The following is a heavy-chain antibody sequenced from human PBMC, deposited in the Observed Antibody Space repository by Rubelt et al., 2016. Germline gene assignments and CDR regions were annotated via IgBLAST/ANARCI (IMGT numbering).Heavy chain of an antibody. Sequence: QVQLVQSGSELKKPGASVKVSCKASGYTFTSYAMNWVRQAPGQGLEWMGIINSSGGSTSYAQKFQGRVTMTRDTSTSTVYMELSSLRSEDTAVYYCARNHYSSSWYLNPWGQGTLVTVSS. V-gene: IGHV1-46*01. D-gene: IGHD6-13*01. J-gene: IGHJ5*02. CDR3: ARNHYSSSWYLNP. CDR1: GYTFTSYA. CDR2: INSSGGST.